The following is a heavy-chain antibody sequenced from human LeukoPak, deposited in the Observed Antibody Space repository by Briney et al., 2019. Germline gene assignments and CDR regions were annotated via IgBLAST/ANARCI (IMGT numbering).Heavy chain of an antibody. CDR3: AKDFNMITFGGVFDY. CDR2: IRYDGSNK. V-gene: IGHV3-30*02. J-gene: IGHJ4*02. D-gene: IGHD3-16*01. CDR1: GFTFSSYG. Sequence: GGSLRLSCAASGFTFSSYGMHWVRQAPGKGLEWVAVIRYDGSNKYYADSVKGRFTISRDNSKNTLYLQMNSLRAEDTAVYYCAKDFNMITFGGVFDYWGQGTLVTVSS.